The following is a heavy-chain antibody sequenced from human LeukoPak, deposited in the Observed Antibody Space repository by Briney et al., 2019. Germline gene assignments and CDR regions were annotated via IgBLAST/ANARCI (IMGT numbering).Heavy chain of an antibody. J-gene: IGHJ4*02. V-gene: IGHV3-21*01. CDR3: ATEVDMGN. Sequence: PGGSLRLSCAASGFSFSSYNMNWVRQTPGKGLEWVSSITTSSTYTFYADSVKGRFTISRDNARNSLYPQMNSLRAEDTAVYYCATEVDMGNWGLGALVTVSS. CDR2: ITTSSTYT. D-gene: IGHD5-24*01. CDR1: GFSFSSYN.